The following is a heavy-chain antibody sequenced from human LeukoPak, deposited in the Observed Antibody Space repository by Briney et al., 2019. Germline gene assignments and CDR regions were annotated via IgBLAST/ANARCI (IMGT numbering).Heavy chain of an antibody. CDR2: IIPILGIA. Sequence: ASVKVSCKASGGTFSSYAISWVRQAPGQGLEWMGRIIPILGIANYAQKFQGRVTITADKSTSTAYMELSSLRSEDTAVYYCESGYSYGEDWFDPWGQGTLVTVSP. CDR1: GGTFSSYA. D-gene: IGHD5-18*01. J-gene: IGHJ5*02. CDR3: ESGYSYGEDWFDP. V-gene: IGHV1-69*04.